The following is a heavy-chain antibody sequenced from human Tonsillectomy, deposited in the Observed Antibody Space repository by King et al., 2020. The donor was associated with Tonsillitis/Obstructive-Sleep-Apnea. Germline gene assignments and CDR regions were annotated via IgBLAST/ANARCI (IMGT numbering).Heavy chain of an antibody. CDR3: AKHPALLYQLHRKRDNYMDV. Sequence: VQLLQWGAGLLKPSETLSLTCAVYGGSFSGYYWSWIRQPPGKGLEWIGEINHSGSTNYNPSLKSRVTISVNTPKNQISLKLSSVTAADTAVYYCAKHPALLYQLHRKRDNYMDVWGKGTPVTVSS. J-gene: IGHJ6*03. CDR1: GGSFSGYY. V-gene: IGHV4-34*01. D-gene: IGHD2-2*01. CDR2: INHSGST.